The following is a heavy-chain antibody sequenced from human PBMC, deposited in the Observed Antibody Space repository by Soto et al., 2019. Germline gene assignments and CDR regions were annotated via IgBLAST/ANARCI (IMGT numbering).Heavy chain of an antibody. D-gene: IGHD3-10*01. CDR2: IGNSGDYT. V-gene: IGHV3-23*01. Sequence: GGSLRLSCAASGFTFSNYAMSWVRQAPGKGLEWVSAIGNSGDYTNYADSVKGRFTISRDNAKNTLYLQMNSLRAEDTAVYYCARDGSGSYYANLDFWGQGTLVTVSS. J-gene: IGHJ4*02. CDR1: GFTFSNYA. CDR3: ARDGSGSYYANLDF.